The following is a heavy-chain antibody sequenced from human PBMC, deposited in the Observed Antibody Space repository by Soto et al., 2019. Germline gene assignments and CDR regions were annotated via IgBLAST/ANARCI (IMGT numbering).Heavy chain of an antibody. J-gene: IGHJ4*02. CDR1: GGSISSYY. CDR2: IYHSGST. Sequence: SETLSLTCTVSGGSISSYYWSWIRQPPGKGLEWIGYIYHSGSTYYNPSLKSRVTISVDRSKNQFSLKLSSVTAADTAVYYCAMYYYDSSGYYLLDYWGQGTLVTVSS. V-gene: IGHV4-30-2*01. D-gene: IGHD3-22*01. CDR3: AMYYYDSSGYYLLDY.